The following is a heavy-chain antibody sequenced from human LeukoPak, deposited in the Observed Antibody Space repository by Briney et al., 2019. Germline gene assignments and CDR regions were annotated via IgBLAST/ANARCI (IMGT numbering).Heavy chain of an antibody. V-gene: IGHV4-34*01. CDR1: GGSFSGYY. CDR3: ARGGDIVVVPAAIPHFDY. Sequence: SETLSLTCAVYGGSFSGYYWSWIRQPPGKGLEWIGEINHSGSTNYNSSLKSRVTISVDTSKNQFSLKLSSVTAADTAVYYCARGGDIVVVPAAIPHFDYWGQGTLVTVSS. CDR2: INHSGST. D-gene: IGHD2-2*02. J-gene: IGHJ4*02.